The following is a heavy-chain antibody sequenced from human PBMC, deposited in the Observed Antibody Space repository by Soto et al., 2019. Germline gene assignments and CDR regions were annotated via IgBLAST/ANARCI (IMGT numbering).Heavy chain of an antibody. J-gene: IGHJ4*02. D-gene: IGHD3-22*01. Sequence: VGSLSLFFAASGFTFTIQGMHWVRQAQGQGLEWVAVIWYHGRNEYYADSVKGRFTISRDNSKNTVYLQMNSLRAEDTAVYYCARDDDPSGHYSKSHNCGQGTQVTVYS. CDR2: IWYHGRNE. V-gene: IGHV3-33*01. CDR3: ARDDDPSGHYSKSHN. CDR1: GFTFTIQG.